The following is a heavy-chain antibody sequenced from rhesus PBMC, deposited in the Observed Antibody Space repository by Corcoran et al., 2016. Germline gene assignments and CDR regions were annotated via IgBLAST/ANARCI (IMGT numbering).Heavy chain of an antibody. D-gene: IGHD2-15*01. CDR3: GSTDCSSSDCSSGDF. CDR1: GGSIRSHHW. CDR2: VHGTDMEP. Sequence: QVQLQESGPAVVKPSETLSLTCAVSGGSIRSHHWWSWIRQSPGKGLEWIGGVHGTDMEPEYNPFRKSRVSISTDTSNTQLSLKLTSVTASDSAVYYCGSTDCSSSDCSSGDFWGQGVLVTVSS. V-gene: IGHV4-93*01. J-gene: IGHJ4*01.